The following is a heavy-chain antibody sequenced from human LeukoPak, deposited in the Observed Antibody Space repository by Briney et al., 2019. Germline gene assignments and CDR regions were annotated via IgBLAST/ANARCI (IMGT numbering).Heavy chain of an antibody. Sequence: SETLSLTCAVYGGSFSGYYWSWIRQPPGKGLEWIGEINHSGSTNYNPSLKSRVTLSVDTSKNQFSLKLSSVTAADTAVYYCARKVPAAMSFDYWGQGTLVTVSS. D-gene: IGHD2-2*01. J-gene: IGHJ4*02. CDR2: INHSGST. V-gene: IGHV4-34*01. CDR3: ARKVPAAMSFDY. CDR1: GGSFSGYY.